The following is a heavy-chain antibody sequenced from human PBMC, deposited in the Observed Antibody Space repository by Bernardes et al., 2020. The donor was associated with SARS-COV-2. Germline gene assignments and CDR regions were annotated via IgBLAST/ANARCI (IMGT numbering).Heavy chain of an antibody. Sequence: GGSLRLSCAASGFTFSSYAMSWVRQAPGKGLEWVSAISGSGGSTYYADSVKGRFTISRDNSKNTLYLQMNSLRAEDTAVYYCAKASRQWPEGGGVDYWGQGTLVTVSS. V-gene: IGHV3-23*01. J-gene: IGHJ4*02. CDR2: ISGSGGST. CDR3: AKASRQWPEGGGVDY. CDR1: GFTFSSYA. D-gene: IGHD6-19*01.